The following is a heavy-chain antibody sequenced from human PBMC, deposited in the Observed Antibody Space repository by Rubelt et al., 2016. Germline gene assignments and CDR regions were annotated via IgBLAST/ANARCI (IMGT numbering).Heavy chain of an antibody. CDR2: IYYSGST. V-gene: IGHV4-39*07. D-gene: IGHD1-1*01. CDR1: GGSLSGSSYY. Sequence: QLQLQESGPGLAKPSETLSLTCTVSGGSLSGSSYYWGWIRQPPGKGLEWIGSIYYSGSTYYNPSLKSRVPISLDTSKTQFSLRLGCVTAADTAVYYGAREDFVNNWVDYWGQGTRVTVSS. CDR3: AREDFVNNWVDY. J-gene: IGHJ4*02.